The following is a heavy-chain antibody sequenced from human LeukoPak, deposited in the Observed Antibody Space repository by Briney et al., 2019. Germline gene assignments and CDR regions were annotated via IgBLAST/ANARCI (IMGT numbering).Heavy chain of an antibody. Sequence: GASVKVSCKASGGTFSSYGISWVRQAPGQGLEWMGWISAYNGNTNYAQMLQGRVTMTTDTSTSTAYMEVRSLRSDDTAMYYCARDVGDIVTIPAAISVPWGQGTLVTVSS. CDR1: GGTFSSYG. CDR3: ARDVGDIVTIPAAISVP. V-gene: IGHV1-18*01. CDR2: ISAYNGNT. J-gene: IGHJ5*02. D-gene: IGHD2-2*01.